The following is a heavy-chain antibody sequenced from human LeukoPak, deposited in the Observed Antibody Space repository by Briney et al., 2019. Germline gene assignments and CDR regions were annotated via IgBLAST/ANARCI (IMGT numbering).Heavy chain of an antibody. J-gene: IGHJ6*03. Sequence: GGSLRLSCAASGFTFSSYGMHWVRQAPGKGLEWVAVISYDGSNKYYADSVKGRFTISRDNSKNTLYLQMNSLRAEDTAVYYCAKVGDSGYDFDYYYYYMDVWGKGTTVTISS. CDR3: AKVGDSGYDFDYYYYYMDV. CDR2: ISYDGSNK. CDR1: GFTFSSYG. V-gene: IGHV3-30*18. D-gene: IGHD5-12*01.